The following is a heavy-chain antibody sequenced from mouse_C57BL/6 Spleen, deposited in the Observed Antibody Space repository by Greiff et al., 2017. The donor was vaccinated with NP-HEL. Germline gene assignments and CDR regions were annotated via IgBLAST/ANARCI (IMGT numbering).Heavy chain of an antibody. Sequence: EVQLVQSGGGLVKPGGSLKLSCAASGFTFSSYGMSWVRQTPEKRLEWVATISDGGSYTYYPDNVKGRFTISRDNAKTNLYLQMSHLKSEDAAMYYCARDYYGSSYYFDYWGQGTTLTVSS. CDR1: GFTFSSYG. CDR2: ISDGGSYT. V-gene: IGHV5-4*01. CDR3: ARDYYGSSYYFDY. D-gene: IGHD1-1*01. J-gene: IGHJ2*01.